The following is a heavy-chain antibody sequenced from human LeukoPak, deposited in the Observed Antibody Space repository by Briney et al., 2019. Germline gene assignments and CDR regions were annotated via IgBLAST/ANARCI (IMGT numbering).Heavy chain of an antibody. J-gene: IGHJ5*02. CDR1: GFTFSSYE. Sequence: LAGGSLRLSCAASGFTFSSYEMNWVRQAPGKGLEWVANIKYDGSEKQYVDSVKGRFTISRDNAKNSLYLQMNSLRVEDMAVYYCARGLGWLDPWGQGTLVTVSS. V-gene: IGHV3-7*01. CDR3: ARGLGWLDP. CDR2: IKYDGSEK.